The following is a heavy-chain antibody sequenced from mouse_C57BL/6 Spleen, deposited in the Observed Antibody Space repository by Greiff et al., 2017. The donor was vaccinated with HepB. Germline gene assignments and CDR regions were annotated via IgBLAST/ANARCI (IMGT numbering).Heavy chain of an antibody. V-gene: IGHV1-80*01. CDR1: GYAFSSYW. CDR2: IYPGDGDT. CDR3: AREGAYYGSSYLAYFDY. Sequence: VQLQQSGAELVKPGASVKISCKASGYAFSSYWMNWVKQRPGKGLEWIGQIYPGDGDTNYNGKFKGKATLTADKSSSTAYMQLSSLTSEDSAVYSCAREGAYYGSSYLAYFDYWGQGTTLTVSS. D-gene: IGHD1-1*01. J-gene: IGHJ2*01.